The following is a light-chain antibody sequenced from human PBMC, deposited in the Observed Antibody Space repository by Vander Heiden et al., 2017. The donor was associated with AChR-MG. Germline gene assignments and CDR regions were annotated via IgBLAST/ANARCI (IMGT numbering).Light chain of an antibody. CDR3: RSYTSSSTVV. V-gene: IGLV2-18*02. J-gene: IGLJ2*01. Sequence: QSALTHPPSVSGSPGQSATTSCTGTSSDVGSYNRVSWYQQPPGTAPKLMIYEVSNRPSGVPDRFSGSKSGNTASLTISGLQAEDEADYYCRSYTSSSTVVFGGGTKLTVL. CDR1: SSDVGSYNR. CDR2: EVS.